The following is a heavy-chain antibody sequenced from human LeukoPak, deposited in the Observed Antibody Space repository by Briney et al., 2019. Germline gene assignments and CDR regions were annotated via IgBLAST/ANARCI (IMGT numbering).Heavy chain of an antibody. D-gene: IGHD2-21*01. CDR1: GGSFSNYF. Sequence: SETLSLTCGVYGGSFSNYFWAWIRQSPAKAWEWVGEINQSGDTDYNPSLKSRANISIDTSRSQFSLTLSSVTAADTAIYYCARVVGIAVVPGASEDNYFDPWGQGTQVTVSS. V-gene: IGHV4-34*01. J-gene: IGHJ5*02. CDR2: INQSGDT. CDR3: ARVVGIAVVPGASEDNYFDP.